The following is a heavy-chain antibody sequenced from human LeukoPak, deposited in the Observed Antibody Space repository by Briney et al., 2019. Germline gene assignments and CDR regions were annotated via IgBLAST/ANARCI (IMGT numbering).Heavy chain of an antibody. Sequence: RPGGSLRLSCAASGFTFSSYSMNWVRQAPGKGLEWVSSISSSSSYIYYADSVKGRFTISRDNAKNSLYLQMNSLRAEDTAVYYCASLRGYSGYSNFDYWGQGTLVTVSS. V-gene: IGHV3-21*01. CDR2: ISSSSSYI. D-gene: IGHD5-12*01. CDR1: GFTFSSYS. J-gene: IGHJ4*02. CDR3: ASLRGYSGYSNFDY.